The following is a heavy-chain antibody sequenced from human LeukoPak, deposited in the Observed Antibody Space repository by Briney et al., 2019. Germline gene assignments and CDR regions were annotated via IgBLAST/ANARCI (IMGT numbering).Heavy chain of an antibody. CDR1: GGSISSGGYS. CDR3: ATLSRNYDFWSTYP. D-gene: IGHD3-3*01. J-gene: IGHJ5*02. CDR2: IYHSGST. Sequence: SQTLSLTCAVSGGSISSGGYSWSWIRQPPGKGLEWIGYIYHSGSTYYNPSLKSRVTISVDRSKNQFSLKLSSVTAADTAVYYRATLSRNYDFWSTYPWGQGTLVTVSS. V-gene: IGHV4-30-2*02.